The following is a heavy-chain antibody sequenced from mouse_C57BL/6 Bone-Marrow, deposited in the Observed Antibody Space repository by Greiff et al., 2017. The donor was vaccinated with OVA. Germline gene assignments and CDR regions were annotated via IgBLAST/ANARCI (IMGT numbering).Heavy chain of an antibody. CDR1: GYTFTEYT. D-gene: IGHD2-2*01. CDR3: ARHEGGSPLWLRAMDY. V-gene: IGHV1-62-2*01. J-gene: IGHJ4*01. Sequence: QVQLKQSGAELVKPGASVKLSCKASGYTFTEYTIHWVKQRSGQGLEWIGWFYPGSGSIKYNEKFKDKATLTADKSSSTVYMELSRLTSEDSAVYFCARHEGGSPLWLRAMDYWGQGTSVTVSS. CDR2: FYPGSGSI.